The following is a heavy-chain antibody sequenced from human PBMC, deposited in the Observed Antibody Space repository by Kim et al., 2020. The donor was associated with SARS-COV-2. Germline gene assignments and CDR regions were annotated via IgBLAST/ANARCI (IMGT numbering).Heavy chain of an antibody. V-gene: IGHV3-23*01. Sequence: GGSLRLSCAASGFTFSSYAMSWVRQAPGKGLEWVSAISGSGGSTYYADSVKGRFTISRDNSKNTLYLQMNSLRAEDTAVYYCAKASDLFSGRGQYPDYWGQGTLVTVSS. CDR3: AKASDLFSGRGQYPDY. D-gene: IGHD2-2*01. CDR1: GFTFSSYA. J-gene: IGHJ4*02. CDR2: ISGSGGST.